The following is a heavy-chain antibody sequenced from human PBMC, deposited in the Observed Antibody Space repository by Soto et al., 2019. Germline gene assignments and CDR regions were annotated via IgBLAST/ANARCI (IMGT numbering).Heavy chain of an antibody. J-gene: IGHJ4*02. CDR3: ARANRDGYTARD. CDR1: GFIFSDYY. D-gene: IGHD5-12*01. Sequence: QVQLVESGGGLVKPGGSLRLSCAASGFIFSDYYMSWIRQAPGKGLEWVSYISSSGRTIKSADSLKGRFTISRDNAKNSLYLQMNSLGADDTAVYYCARANRDGYTARDWGQGTLVTVSS. V-gene: IGHV3-11*01. CDR2: ISSSGRTI.